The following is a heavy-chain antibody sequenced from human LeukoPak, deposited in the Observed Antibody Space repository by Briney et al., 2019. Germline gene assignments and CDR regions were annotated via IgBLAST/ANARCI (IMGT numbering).Heavy chain of an antibody. CDR3: ARSTYYYDSSGLFDY. J-gene: IGHJ4*02. Sequence: GRSLRLSCAASGFTFSSYWMHWVRQAPGKGLVWVSRINSDGSSTSYADSVKGRFTISRDNAKNTLYLQMNSLRAEDTAVYYCARSTYYYDSSGLFDYWGQGTLVTVSS. D-gene: IGHD3-22*01. V-gene: IGHV3-74*01. CDR2: INSDGSST. CDR1: GFTFSSYW.